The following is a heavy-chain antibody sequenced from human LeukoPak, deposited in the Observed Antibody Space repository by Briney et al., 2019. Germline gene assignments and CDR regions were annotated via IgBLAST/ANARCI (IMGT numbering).Heavy chain of an antibody. CDR1: RYTFTSYS. D-gene: IGHD3-22*01. Sequence: ASVKVSCKASRYTFTSYSTSWVRQAPGQGLEWMGWISAYNGNTNYAQKLQGRVTMTTDASTSTDYMELRSLRSDDTAVYYCVICCCDSSEMGGGYYWGQGTLVTVSS. V-gene: IGHV1-18*01. CDR3: VICCCDSSEMGGGYY. CDR2: ISAYNGNT. J-gene: IGHJ4*02.